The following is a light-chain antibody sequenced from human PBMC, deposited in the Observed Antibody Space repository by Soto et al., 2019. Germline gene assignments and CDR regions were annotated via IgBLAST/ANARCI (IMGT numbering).Light chain of an antibody. CDR3: AAWDDSLNGLV. V-gene: IGLV1-44*01. J-gene: IGLJ2*01. CDR2: SNN. CDR1: SSNIGINP. Sequence: QSVLSQPPSASGTPVQRITISCSGSSSNIGINPVNWYQQFPGTAPKVLIYSNNQRPSGVPDRFSGSKSGTSASLAISGLQSEDEADYYCAAWDDSLNGLVFAGGTKLTVL.